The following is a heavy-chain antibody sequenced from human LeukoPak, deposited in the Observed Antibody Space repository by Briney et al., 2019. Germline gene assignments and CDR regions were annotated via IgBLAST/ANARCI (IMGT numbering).Heavy chain of an antibody. CDR2: INPNSGGT. CDR1: GYTFTGYY. D-gene: IGHD6-6*01. CDR3: ARPYSSSSPFDY. J-gene: IGHJ4*02. V-gene: IGHV1-2*02. Sequence: ASVKVSCKASGYTFTGYYMHWVRQAPGQGLEWMGWINPNSGGTNYAQKFQGRVTMTRDTSISTAYMELSRLRSDDTAVYYCARPYSSSSPFDYWGQGTLVTVSS.